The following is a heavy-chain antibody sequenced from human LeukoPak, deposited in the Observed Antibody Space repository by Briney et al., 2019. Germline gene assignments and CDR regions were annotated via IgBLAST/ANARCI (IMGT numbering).Heavy chain of an antibody. CDR2: ISGSGAST. D-gene: IGHD6-13*01. Sequence: GGSLRLSCAASGFTFSSYAMSWVRQAPGKGLEWVSAISGSGASTYYADYVKGRFTISRDNSKNPLYLQMNSLRAEDTAVYYCASRGGYSSSWYSTFYYGMDVWGQGPTVTVSS. CDR1: GFTFSSYA. CDR3: ASRGGYSSSWYSTFYYGMDV. V-gene: IGHV3-23*01. J-gene: IGHJ6*02.